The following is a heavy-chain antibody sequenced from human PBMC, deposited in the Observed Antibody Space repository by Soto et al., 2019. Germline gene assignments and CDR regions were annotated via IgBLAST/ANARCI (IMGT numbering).Heavy chain of an antibody. CDR2: IYWDDDK. Sequence: QITLKESGPTLVKPTQTLTLTCTFSAFSLSTGGVGVGWIRQPPGKALEWLALIYWDDDKRYSPSLRSRLTITKDTSKNQVVLTMPNMDPVDTATYYCIQSRCGGDLLQSYASYYYYGMDVWGQGTTVTVSS. CDR1: AFSLSTGGVG. J-gene: IGHJ6*02. D-gene: IGHD2-21*02. CDR3: IQSRCGGDLLQSYASYYYYGMDV. V-gene: IGHV2-5*02.